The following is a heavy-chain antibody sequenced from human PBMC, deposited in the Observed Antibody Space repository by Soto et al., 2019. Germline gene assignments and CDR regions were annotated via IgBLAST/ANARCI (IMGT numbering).Heavy chain of an antibody. Sequence: SGALSLTCTASGGSFSSSSYYWGWISQAPGKGLVWIGSMCYSGSTSYDPSLKSRITMSVDTSKNPFSQKLRSVTAADPAVYYYARSSYRSLRSLGWVDPLDCWGQGTLVTVSS. CDR1: GGSFSSSSYY. V-gene: IGHV4-39*01. CDR3: ARSSYRSLRSLGWVDPLDC. J-gene: IGHJ4*02. D-gene: IGHD3-3*01. CDR2: MCYSGST.